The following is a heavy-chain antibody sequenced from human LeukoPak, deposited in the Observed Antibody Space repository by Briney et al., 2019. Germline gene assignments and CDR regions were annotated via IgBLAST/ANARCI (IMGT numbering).Heavy chain of an antibody. Sequence: SETLSLTCTVSGGSISSHYWSWIRQPPGKGLEWIGYIYYSGSTYYNPSLKSRVTISVDTSKNQFSLKLSSVTAADTAVYYCAKSRPPTVWGQGTLVTVSS. V-gene: IGHV4-59*11. CDR2: IYYSGST. CDR3: AKSRPPTV. CDR1: GGSISSHY. J-gene: IGHJ4*01.